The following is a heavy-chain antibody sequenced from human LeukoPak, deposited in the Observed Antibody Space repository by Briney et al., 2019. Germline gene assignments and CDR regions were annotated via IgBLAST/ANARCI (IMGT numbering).Heavy chain of an antibody. V-gene: IGHV3-23*01. CDR2: ISGSGGSNGGST. D-gene: IGHD2-15*01. Sequence: PGGSLRLSCAASGFTFSSYAMSWVRQAPGKGLEWVSGISGSGGSNGGSTYYADSVKGRFTISRDNSKNTLYLQMNSLRAEDTAVYYCARTGGGSGYWGQGTLVTVSS. CDR3: ARTGGGSGY. CDR1: GFTFSSYA. J-gene: IGHJ4*02.